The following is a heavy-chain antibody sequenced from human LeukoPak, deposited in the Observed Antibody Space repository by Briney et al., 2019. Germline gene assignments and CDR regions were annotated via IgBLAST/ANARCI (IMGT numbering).Heavy chain of an antibody. V-gene: IGHV4-34*01. CDR2: VHHSGST. Sequence: SETLSLTCAVYGGSFSDYYWSWIRQPPGKGLEWIGEVHHSGSTNYNPSLKSRVTISVDTSKSQFSLNLSSVTAADTAVYYCARGRTPRRTYYYDSSAYFGMDVWGKGTTVTVSS. J-gene: IGHJ6*03. D-gene: IGHD3-22*01. CDR3: ARGRTPRRTYYYDSSAYFGMDV. CDR1: GGSFSDYY.